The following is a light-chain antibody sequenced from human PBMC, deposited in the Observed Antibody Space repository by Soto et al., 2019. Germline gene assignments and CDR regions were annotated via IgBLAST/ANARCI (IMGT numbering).Light chain of an antibody. V-gene: IGLV2-14*03. CDR2: AVT. CDR1: TSDDGCYNY. CDR3: RSYTSSTTTVV. Sequence: QSALTQPASVSGSPGQSSTLSCTGTTSDDGCYNYVSWYQQHPGKAPKLMIYAVTNRPSGVSNRLSGSKSGNTASRAISGLQAEDEADYYCRSYTSSTTTVVFAGGTKLTVL. J-gene: IGLJ2*01.